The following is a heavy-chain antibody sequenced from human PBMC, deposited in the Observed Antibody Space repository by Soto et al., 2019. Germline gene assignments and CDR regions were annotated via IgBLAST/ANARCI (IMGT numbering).Heavy chain of an antibody. Sequence: SQTLSLTCAVSGDSVSSNSAAWNWIRQSPSRGLEWLGRTYYGSKWYNDYAVSVKSRITINPDTSKNQFSLQLNSVTPEDTAVYYCARSGSYFGYYYYGMDVWGQGTTVTVSS. J-gene: IGHJ6*02. CDR3: ARSGSYFGYYYYGMDV. D-gene: IGHD3-10*01. CDR1: GDSVSSNSAA. CDR2: TYYGSKWYN. V-gene: IGHV6-1*01.